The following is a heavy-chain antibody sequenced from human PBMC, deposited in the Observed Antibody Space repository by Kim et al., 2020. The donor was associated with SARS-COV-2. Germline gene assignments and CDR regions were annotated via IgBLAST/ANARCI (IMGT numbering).Heavy chain of an antibody. CDR3: ARFIGSSTWTSKYYFDY. D-gene: IGHD6-13*01. Sequence: GGSLRLSCAASGFTFSDYYMSWIRQAPGKGLEWVSYISDSGSAIYYADSVKGRFTISRDNAKNSLYLQMNSLRAEDTAVYYCARFIGSSTWTSKYYFDYWGQGTLVTVSS. J-gene: IGHJ4*02. CDR2: ISDSGSAI. V-gene: IGHV3-11*04. CDR1: GFTFSDYY.